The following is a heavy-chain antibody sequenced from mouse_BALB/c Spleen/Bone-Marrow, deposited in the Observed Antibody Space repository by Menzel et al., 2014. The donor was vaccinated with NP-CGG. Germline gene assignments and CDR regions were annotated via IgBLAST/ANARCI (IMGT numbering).Heavy chain of an antibody. J-gene: IGHJ4*01. CDR1: VFNIKDTH. V-gene: IGHV14-3*02. CDR2: IDHANGNT. D-gene: IGHD4-1*01. Sequence: SGAELVEPGVSVKLSCTDSVFNIKDTHMHWVKQRPEQGLAWIGRIDHANGNTKYDPNFQGKATITADTSSSTAYRQLSSLTSEDTAVYYCARWEYYAMDYWGQGTPVTVSS. CDR3: ARWEYYAMDY.